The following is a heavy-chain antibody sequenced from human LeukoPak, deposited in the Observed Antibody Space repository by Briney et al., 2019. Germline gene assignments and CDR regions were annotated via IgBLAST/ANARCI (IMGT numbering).Heavy chain of an antibody. CDR3: ARDYYGGSIDY. V-gene: IGHV3-23*01. Sequence: GGSLRLSCAASGFTFSTYAMSWVRQAPGKGLEWVSGISGSGGTTDYADSVKGRFTISRDNSKDTLYLQMNSLRVEDTAVYYCARDYYGGSIDYWGQGTLVTVSS. CDR2: ISGSGGTT. D-gene: IGHD4-23*01. J-gene: IGHJ4*02. CDR1: GFTFSTYA.